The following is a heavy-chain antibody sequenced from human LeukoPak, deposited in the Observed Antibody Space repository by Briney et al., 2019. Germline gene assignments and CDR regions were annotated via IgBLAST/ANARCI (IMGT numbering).Heavy chain of an antibody. J-gene: IGHJ5*02. V-gene: IGHV5-51*01. CDR1: GYSFTSYW. CDR2: IYPGDSDT. Sequence: GESLKISCKGSGYSFTSYWIGWVRQMPGKGLEWMGIIYPGDSDTRYSPSFQGQVTISADKSISTAYLQWSSLKASDTAMYYYARKGSSPRNWFDPWGQGTLVTVSS. CDR3: ARKGSSPRNWFDP. D-gene: IGHD6-6*01.